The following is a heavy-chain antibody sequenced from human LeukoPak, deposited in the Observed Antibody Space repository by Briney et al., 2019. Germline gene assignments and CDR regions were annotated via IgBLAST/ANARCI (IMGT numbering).Heavy chain of an antibody. Sequence: GSSVKVSCEASGGTFSSYAISWVRQAPGQGLEWMGGIIPIFGTANYAQKFQGRVTITTDESTSTAYMELSSLRSEDTAVYYCALAIVGAGSLDYWGQGTLVTVSS. CDR2: IIPIFGTA. V-gene: IGHV1-69*05. CDR1: GGTFSSYA. J-gene: IGHJ4*02. CDR3: ALAIVGAGSLDY. D-gene: IGHD1-26*01.